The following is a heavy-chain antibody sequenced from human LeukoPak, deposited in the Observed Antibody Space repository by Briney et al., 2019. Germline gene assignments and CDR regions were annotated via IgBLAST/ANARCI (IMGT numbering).Heavy chain of an antibody. V-gene: IGHV3-7*01. CDR3: GTRAY. J-gene: IGHJ4*02. CDR1: GFTFSSYW. Sequence: PGGSLRLSCAASGFTFSSYWRIGVRKAPGKGLEWVANIKHDGSEKYYVDSVKGRFTVSRDNAKNSLFLQMNSLRAEDTAVYYCGTRAYWGQGTLVTVSS. CDR2: IKHDGSEK.